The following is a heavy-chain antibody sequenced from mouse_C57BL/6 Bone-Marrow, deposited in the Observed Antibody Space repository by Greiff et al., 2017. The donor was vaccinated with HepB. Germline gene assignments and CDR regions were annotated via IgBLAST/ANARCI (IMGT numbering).Heavy chain of an antibody. J-gene: IGHJ4*01. V-gene: IGHV1-81*01. Sequence: QVQLQQSGAELARPGASVKLSCKASGYTFTSYGISWVKQRTGQGLEWIGEIYPRSGNTYYNEKFKGKATLTADKSSSTAYMELRSLTSEDSAVYFCARSGDYGSSWVYYYAMDYWGQGTSVTVSS. CDR1: GYTFTSYG. CDR2: IYPRSGNT. CDR3: ARSGDYGSSWVYYYAMDY. D-gene: IGHD1-1*01.